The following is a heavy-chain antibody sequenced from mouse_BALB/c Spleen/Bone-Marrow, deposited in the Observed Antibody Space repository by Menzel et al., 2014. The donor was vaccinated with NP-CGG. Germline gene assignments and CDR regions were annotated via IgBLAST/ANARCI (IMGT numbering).Heavy chain of an antibody. Sequence: QVQLQQSGAELVRPGSSVKISCKASGYAFSSYWMTWVKQRPGQGLEWIGQIYPGDGETNYNGKFKGRATLTADKSSSTAYMQLSGLTSEDSAVYFCAKVTTGFAYWGQGTPVTVSA. CDR1: GYAFSSYW. D-gene: IGHD2-2*01. CDR2: IYPGDGET. CDR3: AKVTTGFAY. J-gene: IGHJ3*01. V-gene: IGHV1-80*01.